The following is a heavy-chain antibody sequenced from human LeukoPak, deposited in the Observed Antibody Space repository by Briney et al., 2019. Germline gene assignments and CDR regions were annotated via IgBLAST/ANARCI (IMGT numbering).Heavy chain of an antibody. D-gene: IGHD6-19*01. J-gene: IGHJ4*02. CDR3: ARDATWWYSSGWFDY. CDR2: ISGSGGST. CDR1: GFTFSSYA. V-gene: IGHV3-23*01. Sequence: GGSLRLSCAVSGFTFSSYAMTWVRQAPGKGLEWVSTISGSGGSTYYADSVKGRFTISRDNSKNTLYLQMNSLRAEDTAVYYCARDATWWYSSGWFDYWGQGTLVTVSS.